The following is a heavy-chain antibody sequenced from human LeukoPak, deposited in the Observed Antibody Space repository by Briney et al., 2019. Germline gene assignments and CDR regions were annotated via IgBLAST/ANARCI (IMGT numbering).Heavy chain of an antibody. CDR2: ISWDGGSR. CDR1: GFTFDDYT. D-gene: IGHD3-22*01. CDR3: AKDHDGSAFALDY. V-gene: IGHV3-43*01. J-gene: IGHJ4*02. Sequence: GGSLRLSCAASGFTFDDYTMHWVRQAPGKGLEWVSLISWDGGSRYYADSVKGRFTISRGNSKNSLYLQMNSLRTEDTALYYCAKDHDGSAFALDYWGQGTLVTVSS.